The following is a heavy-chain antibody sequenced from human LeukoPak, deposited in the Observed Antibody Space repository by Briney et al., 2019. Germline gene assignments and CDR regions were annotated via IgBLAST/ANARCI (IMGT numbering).Heavy chain of an antibody. Sequence: GGSLRLSCAAYGLTFIKYSMTWVRQAPGKGLEWVAVISYDGSNKYYADSVKGRFTISRDNSKNTLYLQMNSLRAEDTAVYYCARGMVPGVFSVFSAVWNPGGRDYWGQGTLVTVSS. D-gene: IGHD3-10*01. CDR1: GLTFIKYS. J-gene: IGHJ4*02. CDR2: ISYDGSNK. CDR3: ARGMVPGVFSVFSAVWNPGGRDY. V-gene: IGHV3-30*04.